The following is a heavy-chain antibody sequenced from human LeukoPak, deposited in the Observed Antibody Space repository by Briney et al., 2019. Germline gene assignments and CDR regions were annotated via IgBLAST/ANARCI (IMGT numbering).Heavy chain of an antibody. Sequence: GESLKISCKGSGYSFTTYWITWVRQMPGKGLEWMGRIDPSDSYTNYSPSFQGHVTISADKSISTAYLQWSSLKASDTAMYYCARHLYASQSTGDYWGQGTLVTVSS. V-gene: IGHV5-10-1*01. J-gene: IGHJ4*02. D-gene: IGHD2/OR15-2a*01. CDR2: IDPSDSYT. CDR3: ARHLYASQSTGDY. CDR1: GYSFTTYW.